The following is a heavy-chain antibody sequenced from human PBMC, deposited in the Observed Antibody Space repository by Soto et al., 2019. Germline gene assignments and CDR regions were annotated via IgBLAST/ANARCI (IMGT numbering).Heavy chain of an antibody. Sequence: SETLSLTCTVSGGSISSGGYYWSWIRQHPGKGLEWIRYIYYSGSTYYNPSLKSRVTISVDTSKNQFSLKLSSVTAADTAVYYCARELRSTIFGVVHDAFDIWGQGTMVTVSS. CDR3: ARELRSTIFGVVHDAFDI. CDR1: GGSISSGGYY. CDR2: IYYSGST. V-gene: IGHV4-31*03. D-gene: IGHD3-3*01. J-gene: IGHJ3*02.